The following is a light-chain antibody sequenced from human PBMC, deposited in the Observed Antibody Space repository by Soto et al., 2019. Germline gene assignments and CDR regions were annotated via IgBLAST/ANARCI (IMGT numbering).Light chain of an antibody. J-gene: IGLJ1*01. CDR2: ENS. Sequence: QSVLTQPPSVSAAPGQKVTISCSGSNSNIGNNYVSWYQQLPGTAPKLLIFENSKRPSGIPDRFSASKSGTSATLAITGLQTGDEADYYCGTWDSSLSAVVFGTGTKVTVL. CDR1: NSNIGNNY. CDR3: GTWDSSLSAVV. V-gene: IGLV1-51*02.